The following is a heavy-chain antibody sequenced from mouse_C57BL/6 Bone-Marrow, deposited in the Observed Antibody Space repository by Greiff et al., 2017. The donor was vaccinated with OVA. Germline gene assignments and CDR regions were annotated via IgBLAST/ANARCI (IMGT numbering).Heavy chain of an antibody. CDR3: ARYLITTVGGFAY. V-gene: IGHV1-39*01. J-gene: IGHJ3*01. CDR2: INPNYGTT. Sequence: EVKLMESGPELVKPGASVKISCKASGYSFTDYNMNWVKQSNGKSLEWIGVINPNYGTTSYNQKFKGKATLTVDQSSSTAYMQLNSLTSEDSAVYYCARYLITTVGGFAYWGQGTLVTVSA. CDR1: GYSFTDYN. D-gene: IGHD1-1*01.